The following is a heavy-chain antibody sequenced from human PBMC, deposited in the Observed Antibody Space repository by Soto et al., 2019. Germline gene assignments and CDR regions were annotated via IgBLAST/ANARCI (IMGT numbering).Heavy chain of an antibody. D-gene: IGHD3-3*01. V-gene: IGHV1-69*01. Sequence: QVQLVQSGAEVRKPGSSVKVSCKAYGDTFTKYAITWVRQAPGQGLEWVGGLIPVFGTANYAHKVQGRVTITAGESTSTVYKELSSLRTENTAVFYCARPSGGRIRYLEPFNYWGQGTQLTVSS. CDR3: ARPSGGRIRYLEPFNY. CDR1: GDTFTKYA. J-gene: IGHJ4*02. CDR2: LIPVFGTA.